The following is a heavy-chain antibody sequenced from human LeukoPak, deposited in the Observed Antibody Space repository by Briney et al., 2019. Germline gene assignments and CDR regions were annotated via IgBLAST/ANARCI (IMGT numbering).Heavy chain of an antibody. V-gene: IGHV3-23*01. CDR1: GFIFSNYA. CDR2: ITNSGDTT. Sequence: GGSLRLSCAASGFIFSNYAMSWVRQAPGKGLEWVSAITNSGDTTYYADSVKGRFTISRDNSKNTLYLQMNSLRAEDTAVYYCAKFLGVSVWYGISGPWGQGTLVTVSS. D-gene: IGHD3-10*01. CDR3: AKFLGVSVWYGISGP. J-gene: IGHJ5*02.